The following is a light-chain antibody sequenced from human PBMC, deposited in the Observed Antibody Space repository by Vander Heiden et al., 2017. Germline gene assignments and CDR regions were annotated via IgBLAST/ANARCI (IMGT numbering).Light chain of an antibody. V-gene: IGLV2-14*03. J-gene: IGLJ3*02. CDR2: HVS. CDR1: SSDVGGYHY. CDR3: SSDTHSRRPWV. Sequence: QSALTQPASVSGSPGQSITISCTGTSSDVGGYHYVTWYQQHPGKAPKLMIYHVSNRLSGVSNRFSGSKAGNTSGLTIYGLQADDEAEDECSSDTHSRRPWVFGGGTKLTVL.